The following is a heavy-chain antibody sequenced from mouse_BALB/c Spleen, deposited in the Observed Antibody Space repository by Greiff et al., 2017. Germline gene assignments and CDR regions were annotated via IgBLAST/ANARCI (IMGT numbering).Heavy chain of an antibody. CDR3: ARDSYYYGSNHYAMDY. V-gene: IGHV5-4*02. Sequence: EVHLVESGGGLVKPGGSLKLSCAASGFTFSDYYMYWVRQTPEKRLEWVATISDGGSYTYYPDSVKGRFTISRDNAKNNLYLQMSSLKSEDTAMYYCARDSYYYGSNHYAMDYWGQGTSVTVSS. CDR2: ISDGGSYT. J-gene: IGHJ4*01. CDR1: GFTFSDYY. D-gene: IGHD1-1*01.